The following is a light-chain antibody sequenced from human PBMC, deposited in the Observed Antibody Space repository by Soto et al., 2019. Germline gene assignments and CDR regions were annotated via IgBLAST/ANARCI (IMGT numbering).Light chain of an antibody. CDR2: GAS. Sequence: EIVLTQSPGTLSLSPGERATLSCRASQSVTASYLAWYQQKPGQAPRLLIYGASSRATGIPDRVSGSGSGTDFTLAISRLEPEDFAVYYCQQHGGSVLTFGGGTKVEIK. J-gene: IGKJ4*01. CDR1: QSVTASY. V-gene: IGKV3-20*01. CDR3: QQHGGSVLT.